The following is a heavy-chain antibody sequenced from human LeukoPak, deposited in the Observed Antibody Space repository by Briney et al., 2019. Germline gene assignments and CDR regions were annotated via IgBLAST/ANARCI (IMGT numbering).Heavy chain of an antibody. CDR3: ARSHDYGDYYDAFDI. Sequence: GGSLRPSCAASGFTFSSYGMHWVRQAPGKGLEWVAVISYDGSNKYYADSVKGRFIISRDNSKNTLYLQMNSLRAEDTAVYYCARSHDYGDYYDAFDIWGQGTMVTVSS. CDR2: ISYDGSNK. V-gene: IGHV3-30*03. CDR1: GFTFSSYG. D-gene: IGHD4-17*01. J-gene: IGHJ3*02.